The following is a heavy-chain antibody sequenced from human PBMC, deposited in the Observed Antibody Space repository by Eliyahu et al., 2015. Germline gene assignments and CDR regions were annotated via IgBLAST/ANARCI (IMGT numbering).Heavy chain of an antibody. CDR3: ASRGYSDDHAFDI. Sequence: QVQLVQSGAEVKKPGASVKVSCRASGYTFTRYDITWVRQATGQGLEWMGWVSPNSGTTGYAQKFQGRVIMTRDTSVSTAYMELSSLRSEDTAVYYCASRGYSDDHAFDIWGQGTLVTVSS. CDR2: VSPNSGTT. V-gene: IGHV1-8*01. CDR1: GYTFTRYD. J-gene: IGHJ3*02. D-gene: IGHD5-12*01.